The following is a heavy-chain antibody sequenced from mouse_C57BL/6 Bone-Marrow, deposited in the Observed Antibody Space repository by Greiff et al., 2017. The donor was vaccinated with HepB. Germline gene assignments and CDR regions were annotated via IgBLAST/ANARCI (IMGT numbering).Heavy chain of an antibody. J-gene: IGHJ4*01. D-gene: IGHD2-10*01. CDR3: ARHEAYFYAMDY. V-gene: IGHV5-9*01. CDR2: ISGGGGNT. Sequence: EVQLVESGGGLVKPGGSLKLSCAASGFTFSSYTMSWVRQTPEKRLEWVATISGGGGNTYYPDSVKGRFTISRDNAKNTLYLQMSSLRSEDTALYYCARHEAYFYAMDYWGQGTSVTVSS. CDR1: GFTFSSYT.